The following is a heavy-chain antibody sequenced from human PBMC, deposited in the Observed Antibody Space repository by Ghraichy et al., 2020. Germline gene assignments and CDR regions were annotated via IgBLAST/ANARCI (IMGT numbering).Heavy chain of an antibody. Sequence: GGSLRLSCAASGFTFSSYAMSWVRQAPGKGLEWGSAISGSGGSPYYADSVKGRFTISRDHSKNTLYLKMNSLRAVDTAVYYCAKRERHYYYYGMDVWGQGTTVSVSS. CDR2: ISGSGGSP. J-gene: IGHJ6*02. CDR1: GFTFSSYA. CDR3: AKRERHYYYYGMDV. V-gene: IGHV3-23*01. D-gene: IGHD1-26*01.